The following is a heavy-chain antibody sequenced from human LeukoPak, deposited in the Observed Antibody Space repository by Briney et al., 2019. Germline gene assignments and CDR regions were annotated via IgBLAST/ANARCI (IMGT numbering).Heavy chain of an antibody. Sequence: GGSLRLSCAASKFTFSHYGMHWVRQAPGKGLEWVAVIWNDGSSQYYADSVKGRFTVSRDNSQKTLYLQMNSLRPEDTAVYYCAKDAERGFDYSNSLEKWGQGSLVTVSS. CDR1: KFTFSHYG. J-gene: IGHJ4*02. CDR2: IWNDGSSQ. CDR3: AKDAERGFDYSNSLEK. V-gene: IGHV3-33*06. D-gene: IGHD4-11*01.